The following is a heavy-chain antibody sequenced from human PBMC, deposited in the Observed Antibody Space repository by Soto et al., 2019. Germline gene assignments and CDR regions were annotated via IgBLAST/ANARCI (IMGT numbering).Heavy chain of an antibody. Sequence: PGGSLRLSCAVSGFIISVKGMSCVRQGPGKGMGWRDNRNGAGGKKFYGDSVKGRFSISKVNAKNSLSLQLGSLRAEDTAVDYCAIETHLGSGWGDIDDWGQGTMVPVSS. CDR3: AIETHLGSGWGDIDD. D-gene: IGHD2-15*01. J-gene: IGHJ4*02. CDR1: GFIISVKG. CDR2: RNGAGGKK. V-gene: IGHV3-7*03.